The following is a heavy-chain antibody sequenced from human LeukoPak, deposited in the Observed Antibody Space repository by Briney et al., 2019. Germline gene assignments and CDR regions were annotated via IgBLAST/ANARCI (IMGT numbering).Heavy chain of an antibody. J-gene: IGHJ4*02. Sequence: GGSLRLSCAASGFTVSSNYMSWVRQAPGKGLEWVSVIYSGGSTYYADSVKGRFTISRDNSKNTLYLQMNSLRAEDTAVYYCARPIVGATPFDYWGQGTLVTVSS. CDR2: IYSGGST. CDR1: GFTVSSNY. V-gene: IGHV3-66*04. CDR3: ARPIVGATPFDY. D-gene: IGHD1-26*01.